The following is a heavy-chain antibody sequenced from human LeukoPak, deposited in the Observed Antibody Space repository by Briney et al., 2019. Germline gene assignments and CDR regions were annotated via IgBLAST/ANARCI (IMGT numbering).Heavy chain of an antibody. D-gene: IGHD5-24*01. Sequence: SETLSLTCTVSGGSISSYYWSWIRQPPGKGLEWIGYIYYSGSTNYNPSLKSRVTISVDTSKNRFSLKLSSVTAADTAVYFCARAGGSVNDYNVIDNWGQGTLVTVSS. J-gene: IGHJ4*02. CDR2: IYYSGST. CDR3: ARAGGSVNDYNVIDN. CDR1: GGSISSYY. V-gene: IGHV4-59*01.